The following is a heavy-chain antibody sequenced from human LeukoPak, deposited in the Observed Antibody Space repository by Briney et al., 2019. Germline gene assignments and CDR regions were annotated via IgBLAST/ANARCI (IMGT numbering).Heavy chain of an antibody. Sequence: PGGSLRLSCAASGFTFSSYAMSWVRQAPGKGLEWVSAISGSGGSTYYADSVKGRFPLSRDNSKYTLYLQMNSLRAEDRDVYYCAKAHYDFWSGPSGSSYGMDVWGQGTTVTVSS. CDR2: ISGSGGST. CDR3: AKAHYDFWSGPSGSSYGMDV. V-gene: IGHV3-23*01. D-gene: IGHD3-3*01. J-gene: IGHJ6*02. CDR1: GFTFSSYA.